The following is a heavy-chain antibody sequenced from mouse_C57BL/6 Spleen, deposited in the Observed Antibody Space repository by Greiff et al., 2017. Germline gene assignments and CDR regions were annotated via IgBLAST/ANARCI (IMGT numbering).Heavy chain of an antibody. CDR3: AMREGYYPEGRDY. V-gene: IGHV1-26*01. J-gene: IGHJ2*01. Sequence: QLQESGPELVKPGASVKISCKASGYTFTDYYMNWVKQSHGKSLEWIGDINPNNGGTSYNQKFKGKATLTVDKSSSTAYMELRSLTSEDSAVYYCAMREGYYPEGRDYWGQGTTLTVSS. CDR2: INPNNGGT. D-gene: IGHD1-1*01. CDR1: GYTFTDYY.